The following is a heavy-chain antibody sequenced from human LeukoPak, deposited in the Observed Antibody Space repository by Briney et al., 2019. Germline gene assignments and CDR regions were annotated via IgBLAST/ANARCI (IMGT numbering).Heavy chain of an antibody. CDR1: GGSISTYY. CDR3: ARDGYSGSPWSPGAFDI. D-gene: IGHD1-26*01. Sequence: SETLSLTCTVSGGSISTYYWSWIRQPPGKGLEWIGYIYYSGSTNYNPSLKSRVTISVDTSKNQFSLKLSSVTAADTAVYYCARDGYSGSPWSPGAFDIWGQGTMVTVSS. J-gene: IGHJ3*02. V-gene: IGHV4-59*01. CDR2: IYYSGST.